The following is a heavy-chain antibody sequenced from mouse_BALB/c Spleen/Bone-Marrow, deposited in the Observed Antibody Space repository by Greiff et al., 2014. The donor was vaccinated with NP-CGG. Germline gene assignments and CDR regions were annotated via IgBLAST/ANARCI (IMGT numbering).Heavy chain of an antibody. CDR2: IDPYSGGT. D-gene: IGHD1-1*01. Sequence: VQLQQSGPELVKPGASVKVSCKASDYAFTRYNIYWVKQSLGKSLEWIGYIDPYSGGTNYNQKFKGKATLTVDKSSSTAYMHLNSLTSEDSAVYYCARELSRAMDYWGQGTSVTVSS. CDR3: ARELSRAMDY. J-gene: IGHJ4*01. CDR1: DYAFTRYN. V-gene: IGHV1S135*01.